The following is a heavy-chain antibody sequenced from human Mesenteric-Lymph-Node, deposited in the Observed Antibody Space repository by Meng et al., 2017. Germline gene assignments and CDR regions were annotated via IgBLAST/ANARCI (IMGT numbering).Heavy chain of an antibody. Sequence: ESLKISCQASGYSFTTYWIGWVRQMPGKGLQWLRIIYPDDSETRISPSFQGQVTISVDKSVSTAYQQWSSLQASDTAIYYCAGEDTNKQVRHTDWYVAYWGRRTLVTVSS. J-gene: IGHJ4*01. D-gene: IGHD3-9*01. V-gene: IGHV5-51*01. CDR2: IYPDDSET. CDR1: GYSFTTYW. CDR3: AGEDTNKQVRHTDWYVAY.